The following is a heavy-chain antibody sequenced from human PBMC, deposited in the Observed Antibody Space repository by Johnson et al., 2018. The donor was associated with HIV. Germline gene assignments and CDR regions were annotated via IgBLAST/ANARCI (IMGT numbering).Heavy chain of an antibody. D-gene: IGHD1-26*01. J-gene: IGHJ3*02. CDR3: ARGCGSRSGSPCYDPFDI. CDR1: GFTFDEHG. V-gene: IGHV3-66*02. Sequence: VQLVESGGGVVRPGDSLRLSCAASGFTFDEHGMSWVRQAPGKGLAWVSVIYSGGSTYYADSVKGRFTISRDNSKNTLYLQMNSLRAEDTAVYYCARGCGSRSGSPCYDPFDIWGQGTMVTVSS. CDR2: IYSGGST.